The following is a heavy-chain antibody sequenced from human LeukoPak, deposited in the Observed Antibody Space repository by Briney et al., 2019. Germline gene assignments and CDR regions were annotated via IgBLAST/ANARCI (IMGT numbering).Heavy chain of an antibody. CDR3: ARDFGGVDAFDI. CDR2: IYYSGST. CDR1: GGSISSYY. Sequence: SETLSLTCTVSGGSISSYYWSWIRQPPGKGLEWIGYIYYSGSTNYNPSLKSRVTISVDTSKNQFSLKLSSVTAADTAVYYCARDFGGVDAFDIWGQGTMVTVSS. J-gene: IGHJ3*02. V-gene: IGHV4-59*12. D-gene: IGHD2-8*01.